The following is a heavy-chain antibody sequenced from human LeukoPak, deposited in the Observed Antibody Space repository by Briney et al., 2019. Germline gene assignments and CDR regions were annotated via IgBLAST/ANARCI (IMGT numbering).Heavy chain of an antibody. V-gene: IGHV3-15*01. CDR3: TTLRYGGNVY. J-gene: IGHJ4*02. D-gene: IGHD4-23*01. CDR1: GFTFTNAW. Sequence: PGGPLRLSCAASGFTFTNAWMSWVRQAPGKGLEWVGRIKSKTDGGTIDYAAPVKGRFTFSRDDSKNTLYLQMNSLKTEDTAVYYCTTLRYGGNVYWGQGTLVTVSS. CDR2: IKSKTDGGTI.